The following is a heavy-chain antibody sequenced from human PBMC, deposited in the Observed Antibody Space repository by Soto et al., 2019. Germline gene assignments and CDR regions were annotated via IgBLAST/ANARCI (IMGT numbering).Heavy chain of an antibody. Sequence: QVQLVQSGAEVKKPGSSVKVSCKASGGTFSSYAISWVRQAPGQGLEWMGGLIPIFGTANYAQKFQGRVTITAEESTSTAYMELSSLRSEDTAVYYCARDRMPGQPEPGMYVWGQGTTVTVSS. CDR1: GGTFSSYA. D-gene: IGHD1-26*01. CDR2: LIPIFGTA. J-gene: IGHJ6*02. V-gene: IGHV1-69*01. CDR3: ARDRMPGQPEPGMYV.